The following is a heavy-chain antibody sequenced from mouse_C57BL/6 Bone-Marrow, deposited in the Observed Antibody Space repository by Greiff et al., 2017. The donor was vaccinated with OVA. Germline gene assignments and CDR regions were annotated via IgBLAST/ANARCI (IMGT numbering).Heavy chain of an antibody. J-gene: IGHJ3*01. Sequence: QVQLQQPGAELVRPGASVKLSCKASGYTFTSYWMHWVKQRPGQGLEWIGVIDPCDSYTNYNQKFKGKATLTVDTSSSTAYMQLSSLTSEDSAFYYGARWYYCGGFSYWGRGTVVTVSA. CDR1: GYTFTSYW. CDR3: ARWYYCGGFSY. D-gene: IGHD1-1*01. CDR2: IDPCDSYT. V-gene: IGHV1-59*01.